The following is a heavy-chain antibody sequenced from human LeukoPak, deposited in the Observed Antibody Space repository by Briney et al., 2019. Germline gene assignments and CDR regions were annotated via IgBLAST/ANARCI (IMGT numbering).Heavy chain of an antibody. CDR1: GFTFSADW. V-gene: IGHV3-74*01. CDR3: VRGHWEVLLVR. D-gene: IGHD1-26*01. J-gene: IGHJ4*02. CDR2: IDGDATIT. Sequence: QPGGSLRLPCVASGFTFSADWMHWVRQAPGEGLVWVARIDGDATITNYADSVRGRFTISRDNAKTTVYLQMNSLRADDTAVYYCVRGHWEVLLVRWGQGALVTVSS.